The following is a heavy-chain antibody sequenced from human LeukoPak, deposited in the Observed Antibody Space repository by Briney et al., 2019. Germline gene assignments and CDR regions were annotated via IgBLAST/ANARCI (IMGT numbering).Heavy chain of an antibody. Sequence: GASVKVSCKASGYTFTSYGISWVRQAPGQGLEWMGWISAYNGNTDYAQKLQGRVTMTTDTSTSTAYMELRSLRSDDTAVYYCARGYYYDSSGYPNQLDYWGQGTLVTVSS. CDR2: ISAYNGNT. J-gene: IGHJ4*02. D-gene: IGHD3-22*01. V-gene: IGHV1-18*01. CDR1: GYTFTSYG. CDR3: ARGYYYDSSGYPNQLDY.